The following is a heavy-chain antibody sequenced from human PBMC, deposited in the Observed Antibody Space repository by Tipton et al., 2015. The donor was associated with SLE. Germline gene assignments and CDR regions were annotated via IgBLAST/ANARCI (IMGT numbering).Heavy chain of an antibody. V-gene: IGHV4-39*07. D-gene: IGHD2-15*01. CDR1: GGSISSGSYY. CDR2: INHSGST. Sequence: TLSLTCTVSGGSISSGSYYWSWIRQPPGKGLEWIGEINHSGSTNYNPSLKSRVTISVDTPKNQFSLNLRSVTAADTAVYYCTRGPYCSVDSCYRGMDVWGQGTTVTVSS. J-gene: IGHJ6*02. CDR3: TRGPYCSVDSCYRGMDV.